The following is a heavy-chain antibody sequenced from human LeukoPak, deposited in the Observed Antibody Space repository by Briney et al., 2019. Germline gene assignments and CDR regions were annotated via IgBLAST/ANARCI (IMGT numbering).Heavy chain of an antibody. CDR2: IHYSETT. CDR3: ARKDYGSGSYYY. D-gene: IGHD3-10*01. Sequence: SETLSLTCTVSGGSISSSNYYWGWIRQPPGKGLEWIASIHYSETTYYNPSLKSRVTISVDTSKNHFSLKLSSVTAADTAVYYCARKDYGSGSYYYWGQGTLVTVSS. CDR1: GGSISSSNYY. V-gene: IGHV4-39*02. J-gene: IGHJ4*02.